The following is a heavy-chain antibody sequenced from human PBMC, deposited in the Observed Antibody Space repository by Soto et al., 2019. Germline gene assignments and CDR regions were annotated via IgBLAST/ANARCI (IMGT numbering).Heavy chain of an antibody. V-gene: IGHV4-39*07. D-gene: IGHD4-17*01. CDR3: ARRYGVYFDY. CDR1: GGSISSSTYY. J-gene: IGHJ4*02. Sequence: ETLSLTCTVSGGSISSSTYYWGWMRQPPGKGLEWIASFFIGGNTYYNPSLKSRVTISVDTSKNQFSLKLSSVTAADTAVYYCARRYGVYFDYWGQGTLVTVSS. CDR2: FFIGGNT.